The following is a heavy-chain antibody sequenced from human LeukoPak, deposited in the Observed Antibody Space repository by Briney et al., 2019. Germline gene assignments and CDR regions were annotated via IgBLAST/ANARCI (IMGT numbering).Heavy chain of an antibody. Sequence: PSQTLSLTCTVSGGSISSGGYYWSWIRQHPGKGLEWIGYIYYSGSTYSNPSLKIRVTISVETSKNQFSLKPSSVTAADSAVYYCARAYDSSGYFDYWGLGTLVTVSS. CDR3: ARAYDSSGYFDY. J-gene: IGHJ4*02. CDR1: GGSISSGGYY. D-gene: IGHD3-22*01. CDR2: IYYSGST. V-gene: IGHV4-31*03.